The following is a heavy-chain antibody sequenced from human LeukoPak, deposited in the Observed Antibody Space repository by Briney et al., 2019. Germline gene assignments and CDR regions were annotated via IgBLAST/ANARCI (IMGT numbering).Heavy chain of an antibody. CDR3: ARVYPPSNDYRSHNWFDP. J-gene: IGHJ5*02. CDR1: GFTFSNYW. D-gene: IGHD4-11*01. Sequence: PGGSLRLSCAASGFTFSNYWMSWVRQAPGKGLEWVANINQDGSETYSVDSVKGRFTISRDNAKNSLYLQMNSLRAEDTAVYYCARVYPPSNDYRSHNWFDPWGQGTLVTVSS. V-gene: IGHV3-7*04. CDR2: INQDGSET.